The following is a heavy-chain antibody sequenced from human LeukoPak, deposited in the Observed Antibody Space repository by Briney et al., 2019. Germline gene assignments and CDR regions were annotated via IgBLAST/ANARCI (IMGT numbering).Heavy chain of an antibody. Sequence: SETLSLTCTVSGGSISSSHHYWAWIRQPPGKGLEWIGSIYYSGSTYYNPSLRSRLTMSVDTSKNQFSLRLTSVTAADTAVYYCARLGDAYNLLLDYWGQGTLVTVSS. V-gene: IGHV4-39*01. CDR1: GGSISSSHHY. J-gene: IGHJ4*02. CDR2: IYYSGST. CDR3: ARLGDAYNLLLDY. D-gene: IGHD5-24*01.